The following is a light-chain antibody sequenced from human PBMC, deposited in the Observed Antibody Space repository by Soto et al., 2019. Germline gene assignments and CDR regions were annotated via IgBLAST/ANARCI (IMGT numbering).Light chain of an antibody. CDR2: GAS. CDR3: QQYSSSPPT. Sequence: EIVLTQSPGTLSLSTGERATLSCRASQSVSSSCLAWYQQKPGQAPRLLIYGASSRATGIPDRFSGSGSGTDFTLTISRLEPEDFAVHYCQQYSSSPPTFGQGTKVEIK. J-gene: IGKJ1*01. CDR1: QSVSSSC. V-gene: IGKV3-20*01.